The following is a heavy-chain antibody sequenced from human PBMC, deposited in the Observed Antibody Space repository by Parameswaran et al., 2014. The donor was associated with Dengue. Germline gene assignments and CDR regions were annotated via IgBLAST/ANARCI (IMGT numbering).Heavy chain of an antibody. Sequence: VRQAPGKGLEWVAVISYDGRYKYYGESVKGRFTISRDNSKNTLFLQMNNLRREDTAVYYCAKEVGVERYQDYWGQGTRVTVSS. V-gene: IGHV3-30*18. D-gene: IGHD2-2*01. J-gene: IGHJ4*02. CDR2: ISYDGRYK. CDR3: AKEVGVERYQDY.